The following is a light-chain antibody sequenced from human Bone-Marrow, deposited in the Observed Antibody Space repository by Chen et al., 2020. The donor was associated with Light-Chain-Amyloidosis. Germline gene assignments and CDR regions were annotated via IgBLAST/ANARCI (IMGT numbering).Light chain of an antibody. V-gene: IGKV4-1*01. J-gene: IGKJ2*01. Sequence: DIVMTQSPDSLAVSLGERATINCKSSESLLYRSNNKNYLGCYQQKPGQSPKLLVYWASTRESGVPDRFSGSGSGTDFTLTISSLQAEDVAVYYCQQYYSTPYTFGQGTKLEIQ. CDR3: QQYYSTPYT. CDR1: ESLLYRSNNKNY. CDR2: WAS.